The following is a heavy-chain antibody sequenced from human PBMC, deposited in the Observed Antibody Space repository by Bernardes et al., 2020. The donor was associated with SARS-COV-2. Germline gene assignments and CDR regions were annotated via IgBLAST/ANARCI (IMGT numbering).Heavy chain of an antibody. J-gene: IGHJ4*02. D-gene: IGHD1-26*01. CDR2: ISCSGGTT. V-gene: IGHV3-23*01. CDR1: GFTFINYS. CDR3: EKDSVGRVEVATGL. Sequence: WGSLRLSCAASGFTFINYSMSWVRQAPGKGLEWVSSISCSGGTTYYADSVKRRFTISRDNSKSTLDLKMNSLRSEATAIYYCEKDSVGRVEVATGLWGQGTLVTVSS.